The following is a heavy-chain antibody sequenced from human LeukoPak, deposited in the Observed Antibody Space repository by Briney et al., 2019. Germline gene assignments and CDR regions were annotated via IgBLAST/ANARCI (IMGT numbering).Heavy chain of an antibody. J-gene: IGHJ5*02. CDR3: ARAYYYDSSGYYGS. D-gene: IGHD3-22*01. Sequence: SVKVSCKASGGTFSSYAISWVRQAPGQGLEWMGWIIPIFGTANYAQKFQGRVTITTNESTSTAYMELSSLRSEDTAVYYCARAYYYDSSGYYGSWGQGTLVTVSS. CDR2: IIPIFGTA. CDR1: GGTFSSYA. V-gene: IGHV1-69*05.